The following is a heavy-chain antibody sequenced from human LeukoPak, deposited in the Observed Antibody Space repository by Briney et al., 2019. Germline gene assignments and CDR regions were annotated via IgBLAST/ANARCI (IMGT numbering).Heavy chain of an antibody. J-gene: IGHJ4*02. Sequence: PGGSLRLSCAASGFSVSSNYMSWVRQAPGKGLEWVSVIYSGGSTYYADSVKGRFTISRDNSKNTLYLQMNSLRAEDTAVYYCARASIAAAGLYYFDYSGQGTLVTVSS. CDR1: GFSVSSNY. CDR3: ARASIAAAGLYYFDY. D-gene: IGHD6-25*01. V-gene: IGHV3-53*01. CDR2: IYSGGST.